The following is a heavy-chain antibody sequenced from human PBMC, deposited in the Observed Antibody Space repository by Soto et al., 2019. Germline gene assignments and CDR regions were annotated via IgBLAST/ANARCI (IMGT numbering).Heavy chain of an antibody. CDR2: IYYSGGT. CDR1: GGSISSGCYY. CDR3: ARAYDSNYVDY. Sequence: PSETLSLTCTVSGGSISSGCYYWSWIRQHPGKGLEWIGYIYYSGGTYYNPSLKSRVTISVDTSKNQFSLKLSSVTAADTAVYYCARAYDSNYVDYWGQGTLVTVSS. J-gene: IGHJ4*02. D-gene: IGHD3-22*01. V-gene: IGHV4-31*03.